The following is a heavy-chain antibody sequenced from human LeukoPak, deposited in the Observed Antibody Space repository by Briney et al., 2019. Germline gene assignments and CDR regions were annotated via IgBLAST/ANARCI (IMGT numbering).Heavy chain of an antibody. CDR2: IIPIFGTA. CDR3: ARASYDYVWGSYRPDAFDI. D-gene: IGHD3-16*02. J-gene: IGHJ3*02. CDR1: GGTFSSYA. Sequence: GASVKVSCKASGGTFSSYAISWVRQAPGQGLEWMGGIIPIFGTANYAQKFQGRVTITADESTSTAYMELSSLRSEDTAVYYCARASYDYVWGSYRPDAFDIWGQGTMVTVSS. V-gene: IGHV1-69*13.